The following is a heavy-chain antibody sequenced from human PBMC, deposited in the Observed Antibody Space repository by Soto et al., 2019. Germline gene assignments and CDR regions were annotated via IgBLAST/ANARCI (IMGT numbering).Heavy chain of an antibody. J-gene: IGHJ6*02. CDR2: ISSSSSYI. CDR3: VRDYDCWSGYYTCYPRPYGMDV. D-gene: IGHD3-3*01. Sequence: PGGSLRLSCAASGFTFSSNSMNWVRQAPGKGLEWVSSISSSSSYIYYADSVKGPFTISINNAKNSLYMQMNSLRTEDTAVYYCVRDYDCWSGYYTCYPRPYGMDVWGQGTTVTVSS. V-gene: IGHV3-21*01. CDR1: GFTFSSNS.